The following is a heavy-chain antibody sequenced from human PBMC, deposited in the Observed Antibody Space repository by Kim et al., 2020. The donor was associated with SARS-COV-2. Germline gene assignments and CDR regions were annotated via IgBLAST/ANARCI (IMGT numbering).Heavy chain of an antibody. Sequence: YYADSVKGRFTISRDNAKNSLYLQMNSLGAEDTAVYYCASDTVVTNAYDIWGQRTMVTVSS. D-gene: IGHD2-15*01. CDR3: ASDTVVTNAYDI. V-gene: IGHV3-21*01. J-gene: IGHJ3*02.